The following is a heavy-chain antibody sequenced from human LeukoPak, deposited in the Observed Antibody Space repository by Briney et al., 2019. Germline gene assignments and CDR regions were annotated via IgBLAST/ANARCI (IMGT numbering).Heavy chain of an antibody. J-gene: IGHJ4*02. V-gene: IGHV3-7*01. D-gene: IGHD6-19*01. CDR3: ARVATVAFNY. Sequence: GGSLRLSCAASGFTFSSYWMGWVRQAPGKGLEWVANIKQDGSEKYYVDSVKGRFTISRDNAKNLLYLQMDSLRVEDTAVYYCARVATVAFNYWGQGTLVTVSS. CDR2: IKQDGSEK. CDR1: GFTFSSYW.